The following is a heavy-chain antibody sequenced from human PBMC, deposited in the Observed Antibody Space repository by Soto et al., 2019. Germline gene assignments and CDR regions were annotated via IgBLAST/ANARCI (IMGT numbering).Heavy chain of an antibody. D-gene: IGHD2-2*01. CDR2: INPNSGGT. CDR1: GYTFTGYY. Sequence: ASVKVSCKASGYTFTGYYMHWVRQAPGQGLEWMGWINPNSGGTNYAQKFQGWVTMTRDTSISTAYMELSRLRSDDTAVYYCARGGLHCSSTSCYYSPAYNWFDPWGQGTLVTVSS. CDR3: ARGGLHCSSTSCYYSPAYNWFDP. V-gene: IGHV1-2*04. J-gene: IGHJ5*02.